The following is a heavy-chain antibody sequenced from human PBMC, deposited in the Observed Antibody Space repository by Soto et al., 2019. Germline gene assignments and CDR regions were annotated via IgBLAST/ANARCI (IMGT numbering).Heavy chain of an antibody. V-gene: IGHV4-4*02. J-gene: IGHJ4*02. CDR1: GDSMTSSNW. CDR3: ARSEATALDY. Sequence: SETLSLTCTVSGDSMTSSNWWNWVRQPPGKGLEWIGEAHHSGRTNYNPSLRSRVTISVDKSQNHFSLQLTSVTAADTAVYYCARSEATALDYWGQGTLVTVSS. CDR2: AHHSGRT.